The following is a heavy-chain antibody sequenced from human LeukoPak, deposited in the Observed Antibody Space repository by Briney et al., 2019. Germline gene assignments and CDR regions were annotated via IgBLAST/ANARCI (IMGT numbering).Heavy chain of an antibody. CDR3: AKGQDTAMVRAAFDY. V-gene: IGHV3-23*01. J-gene: IGHJ4*02. D-gene: IGHD5-18*01. CDR2: ISGSGGST. Sequence: GGSLRLSCAASGFTFSSYAMSWVRQAPGKGLEWVSAISGSGGSTYYADSVKGRSTISRDNSKNTLYLQMNSLRAEDTAVYYCAKGQDTAMVRAAFDYWGQGTLVTVSS. CDR1: GFTFSSYA.